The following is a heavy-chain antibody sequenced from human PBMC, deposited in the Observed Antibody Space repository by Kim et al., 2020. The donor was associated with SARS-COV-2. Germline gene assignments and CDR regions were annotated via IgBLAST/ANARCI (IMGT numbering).Heavy chain of an antibody. J-gene: IGHJ5*01. CDR1: GFTFSSYG. V-gene: IGHV3-30*18. CDR3: AKDLSPIPGPIQGVTGDS. Sequence: GGSLRLSCVASGFTFSSYGMYWVRQAPGKGLEWVAIISYDGHNKYYADSVKGRVTVSRDNSKNTVYLQMNSLRTDDKAVYYCAKDLSPIPGPIQGVTGDSWGQGTLVTVSS. D-gene: IGHD2-21*02. CDR2: ISYDGHNK.